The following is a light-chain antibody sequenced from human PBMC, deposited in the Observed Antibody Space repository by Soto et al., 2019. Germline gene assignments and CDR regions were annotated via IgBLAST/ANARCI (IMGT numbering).Light chain of an antibody. CDR3: QQYGSAFSWT. J-gene: IGKJ1*01. CDR2: GAS. Sequence: EIEMTQSPGTLSLSPGERATFTCRSRQSVSSSYLSWCQQKPGRTPRNLIYGASSRSTVIPARFIGSGSWTTLTLTISRLEHEDYAVYYCQQYGSAFSWTFGQGTKVDIK. V-gene: IGKV3-20*01. CDR1: QSVSSSY.